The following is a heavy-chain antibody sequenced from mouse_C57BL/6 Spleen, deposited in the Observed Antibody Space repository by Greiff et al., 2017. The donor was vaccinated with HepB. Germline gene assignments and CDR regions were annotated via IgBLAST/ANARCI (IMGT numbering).Heavy chain of an antibody. Sequence: EVMLVESGGDLVKPGGSLKLSCAASGFTFSSYGMSWVRQTPDKRLEWVATISSGGSYTYYPDSVKGRFTISRDNAKNTLYLQMSSLKSEDTAMYYCARQRLQGGFDYWGQGTTLTVSS. V-gene: IGHV5-6*02. CDR3: ARQRLQGGFDY. CDR2: ISSGGSYT. CDR1: GFTFSSYG. J-gene: IGHJ2*01. D-gene: IGHD2-13*01.